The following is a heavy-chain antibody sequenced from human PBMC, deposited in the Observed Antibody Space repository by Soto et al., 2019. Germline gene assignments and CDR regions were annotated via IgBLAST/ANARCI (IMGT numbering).Heavy chain of an antibody. CDR2: IKSKTDGGTT. Sequence: GGSLRLSCAASGFTFSNAWMNWVRQAPGKGLEWVGRIKSKTDGGTTDYAAPVKGRFTISRDDSKNTLYLQMNSLKTEDTAVYYCTTGEDDSRKPAANYYYYGMDVWGQGTTVTVSS. CDR3: TTGEDDSRKPAANYYYYGMDV. D-gene: IGHD3-3*01. J-gene: IGHJ6*02. CDR1: GFTFSNAW. V-gene: IGHV3-15*07.